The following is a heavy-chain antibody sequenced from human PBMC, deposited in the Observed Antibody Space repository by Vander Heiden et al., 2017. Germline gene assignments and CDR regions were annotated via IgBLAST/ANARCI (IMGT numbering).Heavy chain of an antibody. CDR2: RSDDGRNK. CDR1: GFTFSDYA. J-gene: IGHJ4*02. V-gene: IGHV3-30*04. CDR3: ARVRSRDYFGAGASHFDY. Sequence: QVQLVESVGGAVQPGRSLRLSCAPAGFTFSDYALHWLRQAPGKGLEWVALRSDDGRNKYFADSVKGRVTISRDNSKSTLYLQMDSLRADDTAVYYCARVRSRDYFGAGASHFDYWGQGTLVTVSS. D-gene: IGHD3-10*01.